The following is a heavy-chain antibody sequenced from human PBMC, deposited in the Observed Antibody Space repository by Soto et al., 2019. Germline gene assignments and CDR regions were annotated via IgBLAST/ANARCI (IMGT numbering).Heavy chain of an antibody. V-gene: IGHV3-30*18. CDR1: GFTFSSYG. J-gene: IGHJ3*02. D-gene: IGHD2-15*01. Sequence: GGSLRLSCAASGFTFSSYGMHWVRQAPGKGLEWVAVISYDGSNKYYADSVKGRFTISRDNSKNTLYLQMNSLRAEDTAVYYCAKGRREDIVVVVAANDAFDIWGQGTMVTVSS. CDR3: AKGRREDIVVVVAANDAFDI. CDR2: ISYDGSNK.